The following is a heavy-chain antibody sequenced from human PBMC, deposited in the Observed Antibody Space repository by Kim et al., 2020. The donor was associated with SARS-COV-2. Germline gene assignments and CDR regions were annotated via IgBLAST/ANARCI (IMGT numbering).Heavy chain of an antibody. Sequence: ASVKVSCKVSGDTLSELSMHWVRQAPGKGLEWMGGFDPEDGKTIYAQQFQARVTMTEDSSSDTAFLQVHSLRSDDTAVYYCTTEGAMNLARDLAVTSGTFHQWGQGTLVTVS. CDR1: GDTLSELS. CDR2: FDPEDGKT. CDR3: TTEGAMNLARDLAVTSGTFHQ. J-gene: IGHJ1*01. D-gene: IGHD3-10*01. V-gene: IGHV1-24*01.